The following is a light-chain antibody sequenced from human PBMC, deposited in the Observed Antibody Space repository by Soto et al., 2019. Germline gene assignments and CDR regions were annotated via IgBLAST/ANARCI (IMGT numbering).Light chain of an antibody. V-gene: IGKV1-5*01. Sequence: DIQMTQSPYTLSASVGDIVTITCRASQSISTWLARYQQKPGKAPKLLIYDASSLEGGVPSRFSGSGSGTEFTLTISGLQPDDFATYYCQQYNSFSWTFGQGTKVDIK. CDR1: QSISTW. CDR3: QQYNSFSWT. CDR2: DAS. J-gene: IGKJ1*01.